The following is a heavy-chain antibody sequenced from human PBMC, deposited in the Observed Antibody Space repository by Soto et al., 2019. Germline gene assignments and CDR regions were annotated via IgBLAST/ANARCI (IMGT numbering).Heavy chain of an antibody. CDR2: ISGSANIA. J-gene: IGHJ4*02. D-gene: IGHD2-2*01. Sequence: EVQLLESGGGLVQPGGSLRLSCAASGFTFNSYAMSWVRQAPGKGLEWVSAISGSANIAYYADSVKGRFTMSRDNSKNTLYLQMNRLRAEDTAVYYCAKGGDIVVVPAATFDYWGEGALGTVSS. CDR1: GFTFNSYA. V-gene: IGHV3-23*01. CDR3: AKGGDIVVVPAATFDY.